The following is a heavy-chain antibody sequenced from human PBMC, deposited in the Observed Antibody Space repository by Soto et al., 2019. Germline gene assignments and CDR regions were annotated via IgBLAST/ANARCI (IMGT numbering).Heavy chain of an antibody. CDR2: INAGNGNT. CDR1: GYTFTSYA. D-gene: IGHD2-15*01. Sequence: ASVKVSCKASGYTFTSYAMHWVRQAPGQRLEWMGWINAGNGNTKYSQKFQGRVTITRDTSASTAYMELSSLRSEDTAVYYCARAATPDLDAFDIWGQGTMVTVSS. J-gene: IGHJ3*02. CDR3: ARAATPDLDAFDI. V-gene: IGHV1-3*01.